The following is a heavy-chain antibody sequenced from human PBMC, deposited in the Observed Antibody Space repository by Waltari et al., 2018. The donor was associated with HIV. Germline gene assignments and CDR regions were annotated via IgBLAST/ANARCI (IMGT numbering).Heavy chain of an antibody. CDR3: ASPDTTMVHGHYYFYHMDV. Sequence: EVQLVESGGGLVRPGGSLRLYCAASGFTVSRNYMSWVRQAPGKGLEWVSIIYTGGSTYYAHSVKGRFTISRDNSKNTLHLQMNSLRAEDTAVYYCASPDTTMVHGHYYFYHMDVWGQGTTVTVSS. CDR2: IYTGGST. J-gene: IGHJ6*02. D-gene: IGHD5-18*01. CDR1: GFTVSRNY. V-gene: IGHV3-66*01.